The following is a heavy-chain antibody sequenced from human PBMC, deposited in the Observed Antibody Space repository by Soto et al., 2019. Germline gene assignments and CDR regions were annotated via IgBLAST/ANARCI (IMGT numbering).Heavy chain of an antibody. D-gene: IGHD3-3*01. CDR3: ARVSAPYYDFWSGYYTAHAFDI. J-gene: IGHJ3*02. Sequence: GASVKVSCKASGYTFTSYYMHWVRQAPGQGLEWMGIINPSGGSTSYAQKFQGRVTMTRDTSTSTVYMELSSLRSEDTAVYYCARVSAPYYDFWSGYYTAHAFDIWGQGTMVTVSS. CDR1: GYTFTSYY. CDR2: INPSGGST. V-gene: IGHV1-46*03.